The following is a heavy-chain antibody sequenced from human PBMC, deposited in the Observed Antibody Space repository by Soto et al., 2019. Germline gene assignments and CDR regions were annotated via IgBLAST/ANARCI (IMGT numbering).Heavy chain of an antibody. CDR2: FIPVYRTL. V-gene: IGHV1-69*13. Sequence: SVKVSCKASGGSFGKSAINWVRQTPGQGLEWLGGFIPVYRTLNYAQKFQGRVTITADESTSTAYMELSSLRSEDTAVYYCARHVVVPAAANWFDPWGQGTLVTVSS. CDR3: ARHVVVPAAANWFDP. CDR1: GGSFGKSA. J-gene: IGHJ5*02. D-gene: IGHD2-2*01.